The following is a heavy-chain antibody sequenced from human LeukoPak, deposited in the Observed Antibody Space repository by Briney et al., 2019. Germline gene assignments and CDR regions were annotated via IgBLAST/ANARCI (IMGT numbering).Heavy chain of an antibody. J-gene: IGHJ5*02. D-gene: IGHD3-3*01. CDR2: IKQDGSEK. V-gene: IGHV3-7*01. CDR3: ARVMRFLEWAGGFDP. CDR1: GFTFSSYW. Sequence: GGSLRLSCAASGFTFSSYWMSWVRQAPGKGLEWVANIKQDGSEKYYVDSVKGRFTISRDNAKNSLYLQMNSLRAEDTAVYYCARVMRFLEWAGGFDPWGQGTLVTVSS.